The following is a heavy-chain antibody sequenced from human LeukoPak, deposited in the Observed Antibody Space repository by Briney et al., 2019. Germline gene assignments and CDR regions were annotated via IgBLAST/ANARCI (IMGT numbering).Heavy chain of an antibody. CDR2: ISAYNGNT. CDR1: GYTFTSYG. CDR3: ARDLSPYYYGSGSPLNWFDP. Sequence: ASVKVSCKASGYTFTSYGISWVRQAPGQGLEWMGWISAYNGNTNYAPKLQGRVTMTTDTSTSTAYMELRSLRSDETAVYYCARDLSPYYYGSGSPLNWFDPWGQGTLVTVSS. D-gene: IGHD3-10*01. V-gene: IGHV1-18*01. J-gene: IGHJ5*02.